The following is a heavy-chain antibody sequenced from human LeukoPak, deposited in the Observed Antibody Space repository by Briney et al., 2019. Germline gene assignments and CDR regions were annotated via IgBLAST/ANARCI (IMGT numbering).Heavy chain of an antibody. V-gene: IGHV3-74*01. CDR1: GITFSHYW. Sequence: GGSLRLSCEASGITFSHYWMHWARQAPGRGLVWVSRTNTDGSSTSYMDSVKGRFTISRDNAKNTIYLQMNSLRAEDTAVYYCVPSDSSGLDWGQGTLVTVSS. CDR2: TNTDGSST. J-gene: IGHJ4*02. D-gene: IGHD3-22*01. CDR3: VPSDSSGLD.